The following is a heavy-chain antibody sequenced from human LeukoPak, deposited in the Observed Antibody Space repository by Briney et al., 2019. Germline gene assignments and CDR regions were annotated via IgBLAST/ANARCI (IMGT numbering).Heavy chain of an antibody. CDR3: ARWLELMRNFDW. J-gene: IGHJ4*02. CDR1: GFTFSDYW. V-gene: IGHV3-7*01. Sequence: GGSLRLSCVGSGFTFSDYWMSWVRQAPGKGLECVANIKQDGSEKDYVDALKGRFTISRDNAKKSLYLQMNSLRAEDTAVYYCARWLELMRNFDWWGQGTLVTVSS. CDR2: IKQDGSEK. D-gene: IGHD5-24*01.